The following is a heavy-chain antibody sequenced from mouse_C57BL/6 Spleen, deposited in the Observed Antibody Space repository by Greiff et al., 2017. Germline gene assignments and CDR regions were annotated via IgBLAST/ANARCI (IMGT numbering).Heavy chain of an antibody. J-gene: IGHJ4*01. Sequence: EVQLQQSGPELVKPGASVKISCKASGYTFTDYYMNWVKQSHGKSLEWIGDINPNNGGTSYNQKFKGKATLTVDKSSSTAYMELRSLTSEDSAVYYCARVGMDYWGQGTSVTVSS. V-gene: IGHV1-26*01. CDR2: INPNNGGT. CDR1: GYTFTDYY. CDR3: ARVGMDY.